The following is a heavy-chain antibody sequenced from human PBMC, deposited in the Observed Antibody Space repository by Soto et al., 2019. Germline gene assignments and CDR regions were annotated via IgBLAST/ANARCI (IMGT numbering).Heavy chain of an antibody. Sequence: QVQAVQSGAEVKKPGSSVKVSCKASGGTFSSYVISWVRQAPGQGLEWMGRIIPIFGTADYAQKFQGRVTITAAESTSTAYLELSRVRPEDTAVYYCGRESGRTRGMHVWGPGTTITVSS. D-gene: IGHD2-8*01. CDR2: IIPIFGTA. CDR1: GGTFSSYV. V-gene: IGHV1-69*18. J-gene: IGHJ6*02. CDR3: GRESGRTRGMHV.